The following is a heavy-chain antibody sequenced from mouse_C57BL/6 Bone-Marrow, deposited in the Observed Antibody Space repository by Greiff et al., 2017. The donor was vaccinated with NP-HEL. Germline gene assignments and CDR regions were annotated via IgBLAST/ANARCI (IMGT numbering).Heavy chain of an antibody. V-gene: IGHV12-3*01. CDR3: AGDRWGDWYFDV. Sequence: ESGPGLVKPSQSLFLTCSITGFPITSGYYWIWIRQSPGKPLEWMGYITHSGETLYNPSLQSPISIPRQTSKYQFFLLLNSVATEDTSVDYCAGDRWGDWYFDVWGTGTTVTVSS. CDR1: GFPITSGYY. CDR2: ITHSGET. J-gene: IGHJ1*03.